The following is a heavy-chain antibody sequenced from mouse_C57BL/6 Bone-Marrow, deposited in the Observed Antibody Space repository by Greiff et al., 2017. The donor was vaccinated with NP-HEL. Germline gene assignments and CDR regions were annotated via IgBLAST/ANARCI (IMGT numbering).Heavy chain of an antibody. CDR1: GYTFTSYW. Sequence: QVQLQQPGAELVKPGASVKMSCKASGYTFTSYWITWVKQRPGQGLEWIGDIYPGSGSTNYNEKFKSKATLTVDTSSSTAYMQLSSLTSEDSAVYYCARPYYYGSTFDYWGQGTTLTVSS. J-gene: IGHJ2*01. CDR2: IYPGSGST. V-gene: IGHV1-55*01. CDR3: ARPYYYGSTFDY. D-gene: IGHD1-1*01.